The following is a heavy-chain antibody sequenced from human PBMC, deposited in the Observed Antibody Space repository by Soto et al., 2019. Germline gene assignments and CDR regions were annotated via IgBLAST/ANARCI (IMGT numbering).Heavy chain of an antibody. V-gene: IGHV3-13*05. CDR2: IGAADDP. Sequence: PGESLKISCAASGFTFSIYAMHWVRQTTGKGLEWVSAIGAADDPYYLGSVKGRFTISRENAKNSLYLQMNSLRAEDTAVYYCARAYSGRLPRRADYYFAMDVWGQGTTVTVSS. J-gene: IGHJ6*02. CDR1: GFTFSIYA. CDR3: ARAYSGRLPRRADYYFAMDV. D-gene: IGHD2-15*01.